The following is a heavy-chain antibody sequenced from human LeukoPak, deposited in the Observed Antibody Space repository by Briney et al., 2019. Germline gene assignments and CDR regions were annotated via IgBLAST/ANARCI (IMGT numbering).Heavy chain of an antibody. CDR2: IYYSGST. Sequence: SETLSLTCTVSGGSISSYYWSWIRQPPGKGLEWIGYIYYSGSTNYNPSLKSRVTISVDTSKNQFSLRLRSVTAADTAVYYCARDPTTVITTPYYFDDWGQGTLVTVSS. CDR1: GGSISSYY. CDR3: ARDPTTVITTPYYFDD. V-gene: IGHV4-59*12. D-gene: IGHD4-23*01. J-gene: IGHJ4*02.